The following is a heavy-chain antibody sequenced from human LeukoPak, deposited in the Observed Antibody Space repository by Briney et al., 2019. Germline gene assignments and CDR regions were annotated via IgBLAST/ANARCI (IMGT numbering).Heavy chain of an antibody. CDR2: INYSGST. CDR3: ARGSVLVALDY. V-gene: IGHV4-59*01. CDR1: GGSIGSFY. Sequence: SQTLSLTCTVSGGSIGSFYWSWIRQPPGKGLEWIGYINYSGSTNYNPSLKSRVTISVDTSKNQFSLKLNSVTAADTAVYYCARGSVLVALDYWGQGTLVTVSS. J-gene: IGHJ4*02. D-gene: IGHD3-3*01.